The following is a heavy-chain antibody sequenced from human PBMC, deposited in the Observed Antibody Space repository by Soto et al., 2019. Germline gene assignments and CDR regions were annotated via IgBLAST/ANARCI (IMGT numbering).Heavy chain of an antibody. Sequence: SETLSLACTVSGGSISSGSYYWSWIRQPPGKGLDWIGYIYYSGITNYNPSLKSRATISVDTSKNRFSLKLSSVTAADTAVYYCASGGTMGAFDIWGQGTMVTV. J-gene: IGHJ3*02. D-gene: IGHD1-7*01. CDR1: GGSISSGSYY. V-gene: IGHV4-61*01. CDR2: IYYSGIT. CDR3: ASGGTMGAFDI.